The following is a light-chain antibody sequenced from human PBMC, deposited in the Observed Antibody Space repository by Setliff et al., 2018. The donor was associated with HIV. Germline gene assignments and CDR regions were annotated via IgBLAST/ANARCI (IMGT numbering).Light chain of an antibody. Sequence: SVLTQPASVSGSPGQSITISCTGTSSDVGGYNYVSWYQQHPGKAPKLMIYDVSKRPSGVSNRFSGSKSGNTASLTISGLQAEDEADYYCSSYTSSSVVFGGGTKVTVL. J-gene: IGLJ2*01. V-gene: IGLV2-14*01. CDR1: SSDVGGYNY. CDR3: SSYTSSSVV. CDR2: DVS.